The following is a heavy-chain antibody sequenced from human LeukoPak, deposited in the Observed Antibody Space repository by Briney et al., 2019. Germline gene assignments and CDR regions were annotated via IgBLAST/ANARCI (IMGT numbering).Heavy chain of an antibody. CDR2: ISGSGGST. CDR1: GFTFSSYD. Sequence: GGSLRLSCAASGFTFSSYDMSWVRQAPGKGLEWVSAISGSGGSTYYADSVKGRFTTSRDNSKNTLYLQMNSLRAEDTAVYYCAKVVMVRGVNDAFDIWGQGTMVTVSS. D-gene: IGHD3-10*01. J-gene: IGHJ3*02. CDR3: AKVVMVRGVNDAFDI. V-gene: IGHV3-23*01.